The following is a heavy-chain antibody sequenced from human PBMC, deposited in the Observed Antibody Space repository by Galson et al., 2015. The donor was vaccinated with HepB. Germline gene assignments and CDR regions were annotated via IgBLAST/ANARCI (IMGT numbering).Heavy chain of an antibody. D-gene: IGHD3-22*01. V-gene: IGHV3-30*04. CDR2: ISAGDGRNT. CDR3: AREGFSSGHAGIFDC. J-gene: IGHJ4*02. Sequence: SLRLSCAASGLIFSNSVMHWVRQAPGKGLEWVPLISAGDGRNTHYADSVRGRFTISRDNSKNKVFLQMNSLRAEDTAVYYCAREGFSSGHAGIFDCWGQGALVTGSS. CDR1: GLIFSNSV.